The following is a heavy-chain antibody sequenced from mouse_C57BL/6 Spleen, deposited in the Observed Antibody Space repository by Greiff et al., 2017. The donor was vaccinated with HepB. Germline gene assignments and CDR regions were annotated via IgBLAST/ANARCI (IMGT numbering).Heavy chain of an antibody. CDR2: INPSNGGT. CDR3: ARRRLLGGYFDV. J-gene: IGHJ1*03. CDR1: GYTFTSYW. D-gene: IGHD2-1*01. V-gene: IGHV1-53*01. Sequence: QVQLQQPGTELVKPGASVKLSCKASGYTFTSYWMHWVKQRPGQGLEWIGNINPSNGGTNYNEKFKSKAALTVDKSSSTAYMQLSSLASEDSAVYYCARRRLLGGYFDVWGKGTTVTVSS.